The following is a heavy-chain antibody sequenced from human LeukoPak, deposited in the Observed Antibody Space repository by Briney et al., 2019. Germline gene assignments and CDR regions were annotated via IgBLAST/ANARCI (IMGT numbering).Heavy chain of an antibody. V-gene: IGHV4-59*08. J-gene: IGHJ6*04. CDR2: VHYSGAT. D-gene: IGHD3-9*01. CDR3: ARLMPMVLTGQRYFYHPLDV. CDR1: GDSVSTKY. Sequence: PSETLSLTCIVSGDSVSTKYWAWVRQPPGMPLEYVGYVHYSGATDYNPSLQSRPTISMDTSRNIFSLRLSSVTAADTAVYYCARLMPMVLTGQRYFYHPLDVWGKGTTVTVSS.